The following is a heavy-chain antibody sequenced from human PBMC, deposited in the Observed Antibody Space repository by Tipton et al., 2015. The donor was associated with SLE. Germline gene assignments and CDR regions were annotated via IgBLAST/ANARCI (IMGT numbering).Heavy chain of an antibody. Sequence: SLRLSCEASGFTFSSYAMHWVRQAPGKGLEWVAVISYDGSNKYYTDSVKGRFTISRDNSKNTLYLQMNSLRAEDTAVYYCAKAYSNMGYSYYGMDVWGQGTTVTVSS. V-gene: IGHV3-30*04. D-gene: IGHD4-11*01. CDR3: AKAYSNMGYSYYGMDV. J-gene: IGHJ6*02. CDR2: ISYDGSNK. CDR1: GFTFSSYA.